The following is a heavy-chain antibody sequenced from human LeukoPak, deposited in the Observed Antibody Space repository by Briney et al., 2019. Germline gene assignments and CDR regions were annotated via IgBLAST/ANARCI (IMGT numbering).Heavy chain of an antibody. J-gene: IGHJ5*02. V-gene: IGHV3-48*03. Sequence: GGSLRLSCAASGFTFSSYELNWVRQTPGKGLEWVSYISSSGSSIYYADSVKGRFTISRDNSENTLYLQMNSLRAEDTALYYCAKDRIDIGVAGEFDPWGQGTLVTVSS. D-gene: IGHD6-19*01. CDR3: AKDRIDIGVAGEFDP. CDR2: ISSSGSSI. CDR1: GFTFSSYE.